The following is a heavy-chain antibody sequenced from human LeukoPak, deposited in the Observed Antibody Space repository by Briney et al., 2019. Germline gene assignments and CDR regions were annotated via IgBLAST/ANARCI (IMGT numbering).Heavy chain of an antibody. Sequence: GESLKISCKGSGYSFTSYWIGWVRQMPGKGLEWMGIIYPGDSDTRYSPSFQGQVTISADKSISTAYLQWSSLKASDTAMYYCARQGPQYYYDSSGYPLSFDYWGQGTLVTVSS. J-gene: IGHJ4*02. CDR2: IYPGDSDT. CDR1: GYSFTSYW. CDR3: ARQGPQYYYDSSGYPLSFDY. D-gene: IGHD3-22*01. V-gene: IGHV5-51*01.